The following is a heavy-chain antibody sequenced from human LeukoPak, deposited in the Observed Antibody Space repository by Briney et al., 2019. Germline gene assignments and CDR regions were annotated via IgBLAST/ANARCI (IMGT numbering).Heavy chain of an antibody. Sequence: PSRTLSLTCTVSGDSISSGDYSWSWIRQPSGKGLEWIGYIFHSGSSYYNPSLRSRVTISVDRSRNQFSLRLTSVTAADTAVYYCARELWFVNAPGSWLDPWGQGTLVTVSS. CDR1: GDSISSGDYS. CDR3: ARELWFVNAPGSWLDP. D-gene: IGHD3-10*01. V-gene: IGHV4-30-2*01. CDR2: IFHSGSS. J-gene: IGHJ5*02.